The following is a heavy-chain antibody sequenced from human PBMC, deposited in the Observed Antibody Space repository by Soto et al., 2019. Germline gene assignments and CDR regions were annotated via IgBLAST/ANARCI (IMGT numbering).Heavy chain of an antibody. CDR1: GGTFSSYA. D-gene: IGHD6-6*01. CDR2: IIPIFGTA. J-gene: IGHJ6*02. V-gene: IGHV1-69*01. Sequence: QVQLVQSGAEVKKPGSAVKVSCKASGGTFSSYAISWVRQAPGQGLEWMGGIIPIFGTANYAQKFQGRVTITADEATSTDYMERSSMRSEDTAVYYWARDPEYSSSSGYYYYYGMDVWGQGTTVTVSS. CDR3: ARDPEYSSSSGYYYYYGMDV.